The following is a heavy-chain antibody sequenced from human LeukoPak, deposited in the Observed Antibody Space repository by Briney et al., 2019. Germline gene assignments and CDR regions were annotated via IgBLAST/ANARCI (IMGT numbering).Heavy chain of an antibody. CDR3: ARLDGSGSYYHFQH. V-gene: IGHV4-59*08. CDR2: IYYSGST. J-gene: IGHJ1*01. Sequence: SETLPLTCTVSGGSISSYYWSWIRQPPGKGLEWIGYIYYSGSTNYNPSLKSRVTISVDTSKNQFSLKLSSVTAADTAVYYCARLDGSGSYYHFQHWGQGTLVTVSS. CDR1: GGSISSYY. D-gene: IGHD3-10*01.